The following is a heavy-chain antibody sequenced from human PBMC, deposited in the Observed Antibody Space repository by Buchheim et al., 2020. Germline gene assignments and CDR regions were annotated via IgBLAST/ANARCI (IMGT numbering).Heavy chain of an antibody. D-gene: IGHD2-2*01. J-gene: IGHJ4*02. CDR2: ISGHGGST. CDR1: GFTFSSYA. CDR3: AKDLGGYCSSTSCYEFY. Sequence: EVQLLESGGGLIQPGGSLRLPCAASGFTFSSYAMSWVRQAPGKGLEWVSGISGHGGSTFYADSVKGRFTISRDNSRNTLYLHMSSLRAEDTAVYYCAKDLGGYCSSTSCYEFYWGQGTL. V-gene: IGHV3-23*01.